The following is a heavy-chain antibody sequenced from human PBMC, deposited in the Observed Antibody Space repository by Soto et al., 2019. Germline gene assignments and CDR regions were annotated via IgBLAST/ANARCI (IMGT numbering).Heavy chain of an antibody. D-gene: IGHD5-12*01. V-gene: IGHV3-30*18. J-gene: IGHJ6*02. CDR3: AKARNSDYDFNYYYYGLDV. CDR2: ISYDGSNK. Sequence: GGSVRHSCAASGFAFSGDGRDWVRQAPGKGLEWVAVISYDGSNKYYADSVKGRFTISRDNSKNTLYLQMNSLRAEDTAVYYCAKARNSDYDFNYYYYGLDVWGQGTTVTVSS. CDR1: GFAFSGDG.